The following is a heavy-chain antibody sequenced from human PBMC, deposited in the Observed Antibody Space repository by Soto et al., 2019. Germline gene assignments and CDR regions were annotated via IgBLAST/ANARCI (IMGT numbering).Heavy chain of an antibody. D-gene: IGHD5-18*01. Sequence: SAWSLRLSCAASGFTFSSYSINWVRQAPGKGLEWVSHISSSSSTIYYAESVKGRFSISRDNAKNSLYLQMSSLRGEDTAVYYCAKDLGEDTAMTLDYWGQGTLVTVSS. J-gene: IGHJ4*02. V-gene: IGHV3-48*01. CDR2: ISSSSSTI. CDR3: AKDLGEDTAMTLDY. CDR1: GFTFSSYS.